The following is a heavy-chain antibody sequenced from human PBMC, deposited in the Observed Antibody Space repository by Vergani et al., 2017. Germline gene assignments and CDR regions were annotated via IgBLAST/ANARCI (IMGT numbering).Heavy chain of an antibody. D-gene: IGHD2-21*01. J-gene: IGHJ4*02. V-gene: IGHV4-61*02. Sequence: QVQLQESGPGLVKPSQTLSLTCTVSGGSINSHNYYWSWIRQPAGKGLEWIGRIHTSGSTNYNPSLKSRVTMSEDTSKNQFSLNLTSVTAADTAVYFCARGSCLCGSYYKPLFDYWGQGILVTVSS. CDR1: GGSINSHNYY. CDR2: IHTSGST. CDR3: ARGSCLCGSYYKPLFDY.